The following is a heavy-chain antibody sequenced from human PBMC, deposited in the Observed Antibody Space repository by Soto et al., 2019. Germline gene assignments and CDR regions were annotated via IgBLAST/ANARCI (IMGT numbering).Heavy chain of an antibody. Sequence: GESLKISCEGSAYSFTNYWIGWVRQMPGKGLEWMGVIYPADSDTRYSPSFQGQVTISADKSISTAYLQWSSLKTSDTAMYYCARLGMYYDFWSGRTDDAFDIWGQGTMVTVSS. CDR2: IYPADSDT. J-gene: IGHJ3*02. CDR3: ARLGMYYDFWSGRTDDAFDI. V-gene: IGHV5-51*01. CDR1: AYSFTNYW. D-gene: IGHD3-3*01.